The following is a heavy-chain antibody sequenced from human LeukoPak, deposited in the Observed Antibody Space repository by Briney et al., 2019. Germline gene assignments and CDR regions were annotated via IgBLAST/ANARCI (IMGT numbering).Heavy chain of an antibody. V-gene: IGHV4-61*02. Sequence: SETLSLTCTVSGGSISSGSYYWSWIRQPAGKGLEWIGRIYTSGSTNYNPSLKSRVTISVDTSKNQFSLKLSSVTAADTALYYCAKDYYYDSSGGFDYWGQGTLVTVSS. CDR3: AKDYYYDSSGGFDY. D-gene: IGHD3-22*01. J-gene: IGHJ4*02. CDR1: GGSISSGSYY. CDR2: IYTSGST.